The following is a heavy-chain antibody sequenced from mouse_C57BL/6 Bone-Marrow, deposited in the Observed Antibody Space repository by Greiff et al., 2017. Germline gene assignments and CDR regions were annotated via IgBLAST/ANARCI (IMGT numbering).Heavy chain of an antibody. Sequence: EVKVVESGGGLVKPGGSLKLSCAASGFTFSSYAMSWVRQTPGQRLEWVATISAGGSYTYYQDNVKGQFTISGDNAKNNLYLQLSHLKSEDTAVYYCARDRAIEAPWFAYWGQVTLVTVSA. CDR1: GFTFSSYA. CDR3: ARDRAIEAPWFAY. CDR2: ISAGGSYT. V-gene: IGHV5-4*01. D-gene: IGHD3-1*01. J-gene: IGHJ3*01.